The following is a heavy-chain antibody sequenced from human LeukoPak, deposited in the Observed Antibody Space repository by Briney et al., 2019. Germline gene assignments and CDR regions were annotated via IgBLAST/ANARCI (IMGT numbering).Heavy chain of an antibody. J-gene: IGHJ4*02. CDR1: GFTFDDSA. Sequence: SLRLSCAASGFTFDDSAMHWVRQAPGKGLEWVSGISWSSDNFGYADSVKGRFTISRDNAKKSLYLEMNGLRAADTAMYYCVKDLGFGMIVPRGFHYWGQGTLVSVSS. V-gene: IGHV3-9*01. CDR3: VKDLGFGMIVPRGFHY. CDR2: ISWSSDNF. D-gene: IGHD3-22*01.